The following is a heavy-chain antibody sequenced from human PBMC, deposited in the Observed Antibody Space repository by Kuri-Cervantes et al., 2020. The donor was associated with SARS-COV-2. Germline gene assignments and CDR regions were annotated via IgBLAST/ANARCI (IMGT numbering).Heavy chain of an antibody. CDR2: ISSSSSTI. V-gene: IGHV3-48*01. Sequence: GGSLRLSCAASGFTFSSYSMNWVRQAPGKGLEWVSYISSSSSTIYYADSVKGRFTISRDNAKNSLYLQMNSLRAEDTAVYYCARESGVDWGSDAFDIWDQGTMVTVSS. D-gene: IGHD7-27*01. CDR1: GFTFSSYS. CDR3: ARESGVDWGSDAFDI. J-gene: IGHJ3*02.